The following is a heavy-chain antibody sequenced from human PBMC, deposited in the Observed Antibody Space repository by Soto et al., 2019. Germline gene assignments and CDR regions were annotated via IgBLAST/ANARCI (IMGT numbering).Heavy chain of an antibody. Sequence: QVQLQQWGAGLLQPSETLSLTCAVYGGSSSGYYWSWIRQPPGKGLEWIGEINHSGSTNYNPSLKSRVTISVDTSKNQCSLKLSSVTAADTAVYYCARDQGAPDDAFDFWGQGTMVTVSS. V-gene: IGHV4-34*01. CDR3: ARDQGAPDDAFDF. CDR1: GGSSSGYY. CDR2: INHSGST. D-gene: IGHD1-26*01. J-gene: IGHJ3*01.